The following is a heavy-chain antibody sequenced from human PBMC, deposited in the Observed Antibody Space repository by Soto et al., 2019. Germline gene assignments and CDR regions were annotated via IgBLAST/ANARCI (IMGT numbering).Heavy chain of an antibody. CDR3: ARDSQVYDILTGYYTGYYYYGMDV. D-gene: IGHD3-9*01. J-gene: IGHJ6*02. CDR2: INPSGGST. CDR1: GDTLPCSY. Sequence: ASAKASSKARGDTLPCSYLPWVRQPPEQGLEWMGIINPSGGSTSSAQKFQGRVTMTRDTSTSTVYMELSSLRSEDTAVYYCARDSQVYDILTGYYTGYYYYGMDVWGQGTTVTVSS. V-gene: IGHV1-46*01.